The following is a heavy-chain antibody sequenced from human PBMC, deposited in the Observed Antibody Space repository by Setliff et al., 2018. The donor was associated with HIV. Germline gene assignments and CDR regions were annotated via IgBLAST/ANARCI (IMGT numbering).Heavy chain of an antibody. D-gene: IGHD4-17*01. CDR3: AKGAGFYGDYTFDY. V-gene: IGHV4-59*11. CDR2: IYTTGST. Sequence: SETLSLTCTVSGGSMSTHYWSWIRQTPGKGLEWIGHIYTTGSTHCNPSLRSRVTISIDTSKSHFSLRLKSVTAADTALYYCAKGAGFYGDYTFDYWGQGHLVTVSS. CDR1: GGSMSTHY. J-gene: IGHJ4*02.